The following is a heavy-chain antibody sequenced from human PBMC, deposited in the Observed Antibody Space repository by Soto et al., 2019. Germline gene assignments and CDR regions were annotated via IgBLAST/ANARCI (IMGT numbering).Heavy chain of an antibody. CDR3: AKVFYYYDSSGYYYFDY. Sequence: GSLRLSCAASGFTFSSYAVSWVRQAPGKGPEWISSISGSGSTIYYADSVKGRFTISRDNSKNTLYLQMSSLRAEDTAVYYCAKVFYYYDSSGYYYFDYWGQGALVTVSS. CDR1: GFTFSSYA. J-gene: IGHJ4*02. D-gene: IGHD3-22*01. V-gene: IGHV3-23*01. CDR2: ISGSGSTI.